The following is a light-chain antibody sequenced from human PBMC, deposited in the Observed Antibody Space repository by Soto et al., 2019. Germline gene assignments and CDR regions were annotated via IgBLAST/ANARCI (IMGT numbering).Light chain of an antibody. V-gene: IGLV2-14*01. J-gene: IGLJ1*01. CDR1: SSDVGGYEY. CDR3: GSITSSSTSV. Sequence: HSALSQPASVSGSPGQSITISCTGTSSDVGGYEYVSWYQHQPGKAPKLIIYDVTNRPSGVSNRFSGSKSGNTASLTISGIQTEYEADYYCGSITSSSTSVFGTGTKVTV. CDR2: DVT.